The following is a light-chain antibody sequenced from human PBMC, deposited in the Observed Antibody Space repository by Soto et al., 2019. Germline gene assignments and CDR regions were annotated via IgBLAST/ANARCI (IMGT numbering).Light chain of an antibody. V-gene: IGKV3-15*01. Sequence: EIVMTQSPATLSVSPGERATLSCRASQSVNSKVAWYQQKPGQPPRLLIYAASTRATGVPARFSGGGSGTEFILTISSLQSEDFAVYYCQQHNDWPPLTFGQGTRLEIK. CDR2: AAS. CDR1: QSVNSK. CDR3: QQHNDWPPLT. J-gene: IGKJ5*01.